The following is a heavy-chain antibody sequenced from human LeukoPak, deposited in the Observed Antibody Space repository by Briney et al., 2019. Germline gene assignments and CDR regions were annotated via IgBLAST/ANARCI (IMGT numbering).Heavy chain of an antibody. V-gene: IGHV4-4*09. CDR2: IYPSGST. J-gene: IGHJ4*02. D-gene: IGHD3-22*01. CDR3: ARAGYYDSSGYYRRYFDY. CDR1: GVSITSYY. Sequence: SETLSLTCTVSGVSITSYYWSWIRQPPGKGLEWIGYIYPSGSTNYNPSLKSRVTISTDTPEKQFSLRLSSVTATDTAVYYCARAGYYDSSGYYRRYFDYWGQGALVTVSS.